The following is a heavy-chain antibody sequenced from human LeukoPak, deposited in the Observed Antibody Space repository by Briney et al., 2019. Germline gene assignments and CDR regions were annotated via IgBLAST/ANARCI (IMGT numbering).Heavy chain of an antibody. CDR2: ISTSGST. D-gene: IGHD3-22*01. J-gene: IGHJ4*02. CDR3: ARVRYSDSSVLTRKRSYYFDY. CDR1: GGSTSSYY. Sequence: PSETLSLTCTVSGGSTSSYYWSWIRQPAGKGLESIGHISTSGSTNYSPSLKSRVTMSVDTSKNQFSLKLSSVTAADTAVYYCARVRYSDSSVLTRKRSYYFDYWGQGTLVTVSS. V-gene: IGHV4-4*07.